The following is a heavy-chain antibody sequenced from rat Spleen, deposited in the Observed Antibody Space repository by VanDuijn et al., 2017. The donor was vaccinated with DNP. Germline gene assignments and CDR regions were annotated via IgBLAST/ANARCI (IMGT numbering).Heavy chain of an antibody. CDR1: GFTFSDYN. J-gene: IGHJ2*01. CDR3: ARPDY. V-gene: IGHV5-7*01. Sequence: EVQLVESGGDLVQPGRSLKLSCAASGFTFSDYNMAWVRQAPKKGLEWVATISYDGSRTYYRDSVKGRFTISRDNAKSTLYLQMDSLRSEDTATYYCARPDYWGQGVMVTVSS. CDR2: ISYDGSRT.